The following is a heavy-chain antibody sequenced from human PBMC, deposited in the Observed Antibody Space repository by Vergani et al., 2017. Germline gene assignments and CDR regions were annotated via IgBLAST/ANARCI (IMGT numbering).Heavy chain of an antibody. Sequence: QVRLQESGPGLVKPSQTLSLTCTVSGGSISSVGYFWSWIRQHPGKGLELIGYIYHSGSAYYNPSLASRVTMSVDTSKNPFSLKLNAVTASDTAVYFFSRIPRGYGSSVICLPVDRWGQGSLGTVTS. V-gene: IGHV4-31*03. CDR1: GGSISSVGYF. CDR2: IYHSGSA. CDR3: SRIPRGYGSSVICLPVDR. J-gene: IGHJ5*02. D-gene: IGHD3-22*01.